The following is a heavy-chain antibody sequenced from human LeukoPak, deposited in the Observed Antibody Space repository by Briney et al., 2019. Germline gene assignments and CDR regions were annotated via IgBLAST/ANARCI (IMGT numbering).Heavy chain of an antibody. CDR3: ARDRVGYFDY. Sequence: PSQTLFLTCAVSGGSISSGGYSWSWIRQPPGKGLEWIGYIYHSGSTYYNPSLKSRVTISVDRSKNQFSLKLSSVTAADTAVYYCARDRVGYFDYWGQGTLVTVSS. CDR1: GGSISSGGYS. D-gene: IGHD3-10*01. J-gene: IGHJ4*02. CDR2: IYHSGST. V-gene: IGHV4-30-2*01.